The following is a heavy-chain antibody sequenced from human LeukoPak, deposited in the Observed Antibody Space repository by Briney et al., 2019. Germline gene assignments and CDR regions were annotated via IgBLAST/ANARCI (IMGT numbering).Heavy chain of an antibody. CDR2: ISAYNGNT. V-gene: IGHV1-18*01. Sequence: ASVKVSCKASGYTFTSYGISWVRQAPGQGLEWMGWISAYNGNTNYAQKLQGRVTMTTDTSTSTAYMELRSLRSDDTAVYYCARDIGSYFLVPYNWFDPWGQGTLVTVSS. CDR1: GYTFTSYG. CDR3: ARDIGSYFLVPYNWFDP. J-gene: IGHJ5*02. D-gene: IGHD1-26*01.